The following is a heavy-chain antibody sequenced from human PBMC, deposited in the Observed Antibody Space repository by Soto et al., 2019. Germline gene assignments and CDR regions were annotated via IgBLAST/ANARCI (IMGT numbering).Heavy chain of an antibody. Sequence: PSETLSLTCTVSGGSISSSSYYWGWIRQPPGKGLEWIGSIYYSGSTYYNPSLKSRVTISVDTSKNQFSLKLSSVTAADTAVYYCARDTVTTLYYYYGMDGWGQGTTVTVAS. J-gene: IGHJ6*01. CDR2: IYYSGST. CDR3: ARDTVTTLYYYYGMDG. D-gene: IGHD4-17*01. V-gene: IGHV4-39*07. CDR1: GGSISSSSYY.